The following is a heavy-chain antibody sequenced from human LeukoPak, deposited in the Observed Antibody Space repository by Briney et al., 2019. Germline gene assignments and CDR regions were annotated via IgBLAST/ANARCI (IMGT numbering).Heavy chain of an antibody. CDR2: IYYSGST. D-gene: IGHD3-9*01. V-gene: IGHV4-61*01. CDR3: AREGSHRLGYFVSGEYYYYGMDV. J-gene: IGHJ6*04. Sequence: SETLSLTCTVSGGSVSSGSYYGSWIRQPPGKGLEWIGYIYYSGSTNYNPSLKSRVTISVDTSKNQFSLELSSVTAADTAVYYCAREGSHRLGYFVSGEYYYYGMDVWGKGTTVTVSS. CDR1: GGSVSSGSYY.